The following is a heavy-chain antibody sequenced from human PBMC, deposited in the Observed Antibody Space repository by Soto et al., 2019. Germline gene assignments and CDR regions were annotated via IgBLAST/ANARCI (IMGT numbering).Heavy chain of an antibody. CDR2: VSTSGRST. Sequence: GGSLRRSCSASGFLFSESTIYWVRQVPGKGLEAISAVSTSGRSTYYADSVKDRFTISRDNSKNTLFLQMGSLRPEDTAIYYCVKQAHGLDGVAFDYWGQGTQVTVSS. D-gene: IGHD2-15*01. V-gene: IGHV3-64D*06. J-gene: IGHJ4*02. CDR3: VKQAHGLDGVAFDY. CDR1: GFLFSEST.